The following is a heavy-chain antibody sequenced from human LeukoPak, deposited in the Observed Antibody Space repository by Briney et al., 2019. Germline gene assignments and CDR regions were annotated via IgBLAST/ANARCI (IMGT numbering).Heavy chain of an antibody. D-gene: IGHD6-13*01. J-gene: IGHJ6*02. Sequence: GGSLRLSCAASGFTFDDYAMHWVRQAPGKGLEWDSGISWNSGTIGYAESVKGRFTISRDNAKSIVFLQMNSLRVEDTALYHCAKGGIAAAAIYGVDVWGQGTTVTVSS. CDR1: GFTFDDYA. CDR3: AKGGIAAAAIYGVDV. CDR2: ISWNSGTI. V-gene: IGHV3-9*01.